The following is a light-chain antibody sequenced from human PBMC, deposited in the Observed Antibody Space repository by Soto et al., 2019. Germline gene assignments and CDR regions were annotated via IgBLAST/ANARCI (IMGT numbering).Light chain of an antibody. V-gene: IGKV1-6*01. CDR3: LQDYNYPLT. CDR1: QGIGHY. J-gene: IGKJ4*01. CDR2: AAS. Sequence: AIQMTQSPSSLSASVGDRVTITCRASQGIGHYLGWYQQKPGKAPKLLIYAASSLQSGVPSRFSGSGSGTDFTLTISSLQPEDFATYYCLQDYNYPLTFGGGTKVEI.